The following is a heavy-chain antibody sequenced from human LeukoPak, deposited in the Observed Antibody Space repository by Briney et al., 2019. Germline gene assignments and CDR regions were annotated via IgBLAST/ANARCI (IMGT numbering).Heavy chain of an antibody. V-gene: IGHV3-21*01. J-gene: IGHJ5*02. CDR1: GFTLSNYG. Sequence: GGSLRLFCAASGFTLSNYGMNWVRQAPGKGLEWVSSISTSSRYIYYKDSVRGRFTISRDDAKNSLYLEMNSLRAEDTAVYYCARADCSSSTCYLRRSWFDPWGQGTLVTVSS. CDR3: ARADCSSSTCYLRRSWFDP. CDR2: ISTSSRYI. D-gene: IGHD2-2*01.